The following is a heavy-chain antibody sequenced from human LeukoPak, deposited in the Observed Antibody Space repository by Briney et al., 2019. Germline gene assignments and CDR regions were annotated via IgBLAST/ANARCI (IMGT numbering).Heavy chain of an antibody. V-gene: IGHV4-39*07. J-gene: IGHJ2*01. CDR1: GGSISSSSYY. Sequence: TSETLSLTCTVSGGSISSSSYYWGWIRQPPGEGLEWIGSIYYSGSTYYNPSLKSRVTISVDTSKNQFSLKLSSVTAADTAVYYCARGEAAAAADWYFDLWGRGTLVTVSS. CDR3: ARGEAAAAADWYFDL. CDR2: IYYSGST. D-gene: IGHD6-13*01.